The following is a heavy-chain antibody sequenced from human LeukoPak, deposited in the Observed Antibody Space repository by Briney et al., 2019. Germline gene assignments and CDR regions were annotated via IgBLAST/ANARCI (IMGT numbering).Heavy chain of an antibody. J-gene: IGHJ4*02. V-gene: IGHV3-53*01. D-gene: IGHD1-26*01. CDR2: IYSGGST. Sequence: GGSLRLSCAASGFTFSSNYMTWVRQAPGKGLEWVSIIYSGGSTSYAGSVKGRFTISRDNSKNTLYLQMNSLRAEDTAVYYCARDVVGATYFDWGQGTLVTVSS. CDR3: ARDVVGATYFD. CDR1: GFTFSSNY.